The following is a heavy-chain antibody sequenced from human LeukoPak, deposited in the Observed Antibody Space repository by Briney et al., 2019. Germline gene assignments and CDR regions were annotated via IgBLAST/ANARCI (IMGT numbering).Heavy chain of an antibody. CDR1: GGSMSVSNC. CDR2: IYHSGST. J-gene: IGHJ3*02. D-gene: IGHD2/OR15-2a*01. CDR3: ARVESGAFDI. V-gene: IGHV4-4*02. Sequence: SETLSLTCAVSGGSMSVSNCWSWVRQPPGKGLEWIGEIYHSGSTNYNPSLKSRVTISVDTSKNQFSLKLSSVTAADTAVYYCARVESGAFDIWGQGTMVTVSS.